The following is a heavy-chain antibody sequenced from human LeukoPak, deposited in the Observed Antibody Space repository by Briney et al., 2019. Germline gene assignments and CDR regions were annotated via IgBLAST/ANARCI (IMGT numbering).Heavy chain of an antibody. V-gene: IGHV4-30-4*08. CDR2: IYYSGST. D-gene: IGHD6-19*01. Sequence: TXSLTCTVSGGSISSGDYYWSWIRQPPGKGLEWIGYIYYSGSTYYNPSLKSRVTISVDTSKNQFSLKLSSVTAADTAVYYSARKTYSSGRQVDYWGQGTLVTVSS. CDR3: ARKTYSSGRQVDY. CDR1: GGSISSGDYY. J-gene: IGHJ4*02.